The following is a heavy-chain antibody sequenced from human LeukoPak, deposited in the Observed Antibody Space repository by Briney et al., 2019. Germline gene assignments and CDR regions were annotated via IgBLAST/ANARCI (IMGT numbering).Heavy chain of an antibody. CDR1: GYSFTNYA. J-gene: IGHJ5*02. CDR3: ARARNRLPEWLFIHNWNDGGFDP. V-gene: IGHV7-4-1*02. CDR2: IHPSTGNP. Sequence: ASVKVSCKASGYSFTNYAMNWVRQAPGQGLEWMGWIHPSTGNPTYAQGFTGRFVFSLDTSVSTAYLQISSLKAEDTAVYYCARARNRLPEWLFIHNWNDGGFDPWGQGTLVTVSS. D-gene: IGHD1-20*01.